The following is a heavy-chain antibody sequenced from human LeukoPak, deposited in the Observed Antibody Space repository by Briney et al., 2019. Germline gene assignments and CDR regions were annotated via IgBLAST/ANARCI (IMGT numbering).Heavy chain of an antibody. V-gene: IGHV1-8*01. CDR2: MNPNSGNT. D-gene: IGHD3-10*01. CDR1: GYTFTSYD. Sequence: ASVNVSCKASGYTFTSYDINWVRQATGQGLEWMGWMNPNSGNTGYAQKFQGRVTMTRNASISTAYMELSSLRSEDTAVYYCARGRVLLWFGELAHFDYWGQGTLVTVSS. CDR3: ARGRVLLWFGELAHFDY. J-gene: IGHJ4*02.